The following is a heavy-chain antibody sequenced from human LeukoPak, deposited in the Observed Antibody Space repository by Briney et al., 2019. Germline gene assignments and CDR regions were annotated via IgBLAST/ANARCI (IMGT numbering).Heavy chain of an antibody. CDR3: AKCGTTCYANAFYI. CDR1: GFSFSSYG. V-gene: IGHV3-23*01. Sequence: GGSLRLSCAASGFSFSSYGMSWVRQGPGKGLEWVSAISRSGGDTEYADSVKGRFTISRDNSKNTLYMQMNSLRAEDAAVYYCAKCGTTCYANAFYIWGQGTMVTVSS. J-gene: IGHJ3*02. CDR2: ISRSGGDT. D-gene: IGHD2-2*01.